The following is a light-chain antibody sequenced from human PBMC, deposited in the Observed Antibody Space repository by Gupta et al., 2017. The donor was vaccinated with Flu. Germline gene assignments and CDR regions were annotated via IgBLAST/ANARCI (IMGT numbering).Light chain of an antibody. J-gene: IGKJ5*01. CDR1: QSVSSY. Sequence: EIVLTQSPATLSLSPGERATLSCRASQSVSSYLAWYQQKPGQAPRLLIYDASNRATGIPARFSGSGPGTDFTLTISSLEPEDFAVYYCQQRSNWPPGFGQGTRVEIK. V-gene: IGKV3-11*01. CDR2: DAS. CDR3: QQRSNWPPG.